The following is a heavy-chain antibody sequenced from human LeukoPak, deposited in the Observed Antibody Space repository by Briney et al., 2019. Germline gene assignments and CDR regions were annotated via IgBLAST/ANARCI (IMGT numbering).Heavy chain of an antibody. D-gene: IGHD3-22*01. CDR3: ARSDNSGYYYSY. CDR2: INPNSGGT. CDR1: GYTFADYY. Sequence: ASVKVSCKAAGYTFADYYMYWVRQAPGQGLERMGRINPNSGGTNYAQKFQGRVTMTRDTSISTAYMELSRLRPDDTAVYYCARSDNSGYYYSYWGQGTLVTVSS. V-gene: IGHV1-2*06. J-gene: IGHJ4*02.